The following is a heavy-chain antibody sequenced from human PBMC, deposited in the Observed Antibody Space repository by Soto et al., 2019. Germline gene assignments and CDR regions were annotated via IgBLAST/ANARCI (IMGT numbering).Heavy chain of an antibody. CDR3: ARDSSGYINSYYGMYV. Sequence: PGGSLRLSCAASGFTFSDYYMSWIRQAPGKGLEWVSYISSSSSYTNYADSVKGRFTISRDNAKNSLYLQMNSLRAEDTAVYYCARDSSGYINSYYGMYVWGQGTTVTFSS. CDR2: ISSSSSYT. V-gene: IGHV3-11*06. J-gene: IGHJ6*02. CDR1: GFTFSDYY. D-gene: IGHD3-22*01.